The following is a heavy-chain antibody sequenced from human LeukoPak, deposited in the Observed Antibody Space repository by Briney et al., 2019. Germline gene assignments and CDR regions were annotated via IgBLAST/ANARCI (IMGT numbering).Heavy chain of an antibody. CDR1: GYTFTSYA. J-gene: IGHJ5*02. Sequence: RASVKVSCKASGYTFTSYAMSWVRQAPGQGLEWMGWISAYNGNTNYAQKLQGRVTMTTDTSTSTAYMELRSLRSDDTAVYYCARVSGIVVVPAATLEANWFDPWGQGNLVTVSS. V-gene: IGHV1-18*01. D-gene: IGHD2-2*01. CDR3: ARVSGIVVVPAATLEANWFDP. CDR2: ISAYNGNT.